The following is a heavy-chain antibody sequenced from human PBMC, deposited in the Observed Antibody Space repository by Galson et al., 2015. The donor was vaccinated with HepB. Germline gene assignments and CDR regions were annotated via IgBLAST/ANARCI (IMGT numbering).Heavy chain of an antibody. D-gene: IGHD4-17*01. Sequence: SLRLSCAASGFTFSNARMSWVRQAPGKGLEWVGRIKSKTDGGTTDYAAPVKGRFTISRDDSKNTLYLQMNSLKTEDTAVYYCTTYDYGDWNAFDIWGQGTMVTVSS. V-gene: IGHV3-15*01. CDR3: TTYDYGDWNAFDI. J-gene: IGHJ3*02. CDR1: GFTFSNAR. CDR2: IKSKTDGGTT.